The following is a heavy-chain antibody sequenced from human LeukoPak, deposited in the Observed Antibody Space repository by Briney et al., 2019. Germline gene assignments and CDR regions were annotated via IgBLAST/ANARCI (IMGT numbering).Heavy chain of an antibody. J-gene: IGHJ4*02. CDR3: AKEQQWLVIDY. CDR1: GFTFSSYA. CDR2: ISGSGGDT. V-gene: IGHV3-23*01. Sequence: GGSLRLSCAASGFTFSSYAMSWVRQAPGKGLEWVSSISGSGGDTYYADSVKGRFTISRDNSESTLYLQMNSLRAEDTALYYCAKEQQWLVIDYWGQGTLVTVSS. D-gene: IGHD6-19*01.